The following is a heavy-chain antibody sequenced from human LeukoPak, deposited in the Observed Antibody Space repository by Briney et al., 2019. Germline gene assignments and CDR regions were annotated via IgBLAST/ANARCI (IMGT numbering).Heavy chain of an antibody. D-gene: IGHD6-13*01. CDR3: AKVGAAAHGKRYYFDY. V-gene: IGHV3-23*01. Sequence: GGSLRLSCAASGFTFSSYAMSWVRQAPGKGLEWVSAISGSGGSTYYADSVKGRFTISRDNSKNTLYLQMNSLRAEDTAVYYCAKVGAAAHGKRYYFDYWGQGTLVTVSS. CDR1: GFTFSSYA. J-gene: IGHJ4*02. CDR2: ISGSGGST.